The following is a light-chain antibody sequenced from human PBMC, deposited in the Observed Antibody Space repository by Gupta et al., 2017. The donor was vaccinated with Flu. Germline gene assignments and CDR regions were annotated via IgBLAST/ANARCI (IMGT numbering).Light chain of an antibody. CDR3: QQTDSTPHA. V-gene: IGKV1-39*01. Sequence: DIQMTQSPSSLSASVGDRVTITCRASQSISSFLNWYQQKPGKAPKLLIYAASSLQSGVPLRFSGSGSGTDFTLTISRLQPEDFATYFCQQTDSTPHAFGQGTKLEIK. J-gene: IGKJ2*01. CDR1: QSISSF. CDR2: AAS.